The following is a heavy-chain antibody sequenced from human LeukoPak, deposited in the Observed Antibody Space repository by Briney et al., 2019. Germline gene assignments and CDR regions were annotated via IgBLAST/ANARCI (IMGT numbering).Heavy chain of an antibody. J-gene: IGHJ2*01. CDR3: ARRIWADWYFDL. CDR1: GGSFSGYY. V-gene: IGHV4-34*01. D-gene: IGHD6-19*01. Sequence: SETLSLTCAVYGGSFSGYYWSWIRQPPGKXLEWIGEINHSGSTNYNPSLKSRVTISVDTSKNQFSLKLSSVTAADTAVYYCARRIWADWYFDLWGRGTLVTVSS. CDR2: INHSGST.